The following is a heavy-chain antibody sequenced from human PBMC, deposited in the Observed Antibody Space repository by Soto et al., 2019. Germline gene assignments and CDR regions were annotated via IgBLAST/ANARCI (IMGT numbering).Heavy chain of an antibody. CDR3: ARDRRCSGGSCFDY. V-gene: IGHV3-21*01. D-gene: IGHD2-15*01. J-gene: IGHJ4*02. CDR1: GFTFSSYS. Sequence: EVQLVESGGGLVKPGGSLRISCAASGFTFSSYSMNWVRQAPGKGLEWVSSISSSSSYIYYADSVKGRFTISRDNAKNSLYLQMNSLRAEDTAVYYCARDRRCSGGSCFDYWGQGTLVTVSS. CDR2: ISSSSSYI.